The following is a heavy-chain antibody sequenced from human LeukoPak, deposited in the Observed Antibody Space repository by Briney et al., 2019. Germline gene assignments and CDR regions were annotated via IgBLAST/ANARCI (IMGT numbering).Heavy chain of an antibody. Sequence: ASVKVSCKASGYTFTSYGISWVRQAPGQGLEWMGWISAYNGNTNYAQKLQGGVTMTTDTSTSTAYVELRSLRSDDTAVYYCARIAAAGPRGVRNWFDPWGQGTLVTVSS. J-gene: IGHJ5*02. CDR1: GYTFTSYG. CDR2: ISAYNGNT. V-gene: IGHV1-18*01. D-gene: IGHD6-13*01. CDR3: ARIAAAGPRGVRNWFDP.